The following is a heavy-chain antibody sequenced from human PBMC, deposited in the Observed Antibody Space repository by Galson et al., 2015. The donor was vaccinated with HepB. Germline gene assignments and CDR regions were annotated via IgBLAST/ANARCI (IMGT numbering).Heavy chain of an antibody. CDR2: IKEDGSEK. CDR1: GFTFTNYG. D-gene: IGHD1-14*01. Sequence: SLRLSCAVSGFTFTNYGMSWVRQAPGKGLEWVANIKEDGSEKNYVDSVRGRFSISRDNASNSVYLQMKSLRPEDTAVYYCVNYRGAAFGNWGQGTMVTVSS. V-gene: IGHV3-7*02. CDR3: VNYRGAAFGN. J-gene: IGHJ3*02.